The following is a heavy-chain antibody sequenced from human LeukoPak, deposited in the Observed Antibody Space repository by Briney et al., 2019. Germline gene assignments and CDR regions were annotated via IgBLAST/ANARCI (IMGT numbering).Heavy chain of an antibody. D-gene: IGHD3-10*01. CDR2: INHSGST. Sequence: PSETLSLTCAVYGGSFSGYYWSWIRQPPGKGLEWIGEINHSGSTNYNPSLKSRVTISIDTSKNQFFLKLSSVTAADTAVYYCAAPGSGSYYHWGQGILVTVSS. V-gene: IGHV4-34*01. CDR3: AAPGSGSYYH. J-gene: IGHJ4*02. CDR1: GGSFSGYY.